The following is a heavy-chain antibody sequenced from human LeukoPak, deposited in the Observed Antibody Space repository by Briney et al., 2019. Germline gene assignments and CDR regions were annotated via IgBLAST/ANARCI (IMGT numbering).Heavy chain of an antibody. CDR3: ASLPTAASYMDV. J-gene: IGHJ6*03. V-gene: IGHV3-11*04. CDR1: GFTLSDYY. Sequence: PGGSLRLSCAASGFTLSDYYMNWIRQAPGKGLEWVSYISSSGRTIYYADSVKGRFTISRDNAKNSLYLQMDSLRAEDTAVYYCASLPTAASYMDVWGKGTTVTVSS. D-gene: IGHD6-25*01. CDR2: ISSSGRTI.